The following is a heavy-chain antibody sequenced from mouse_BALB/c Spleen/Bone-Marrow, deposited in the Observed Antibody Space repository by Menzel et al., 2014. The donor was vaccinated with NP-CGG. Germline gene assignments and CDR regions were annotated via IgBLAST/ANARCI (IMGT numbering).Heavy chain of an antibody. D-gene: IGHD2-14*01. CDR3: ARAAYYRYDEGAWFAY. J-gene: IGHJ3*01. CDR2: INPSSGYT. Sequence: VHLVESGAELARPGASVKMSCKASGYTFXSYTMHWVKQWPGQGLEWIGYINPSSGYTNYNQKFKDKATLTADKSSSTAYMQLSSLTSEDSAVYYCARAAYYRYDEGAWFAYWGQGTLVTVSA. V-gene: IGHV1-4*01. CDR1: GYTFXSYT.